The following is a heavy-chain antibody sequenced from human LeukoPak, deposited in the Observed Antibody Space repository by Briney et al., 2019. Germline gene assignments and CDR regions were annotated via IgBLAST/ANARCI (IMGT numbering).Heavy chain of an antibody. CDR3: ARQNDFRLDY. CDR2: IYPGDSDT. D-gene: IGHD3-3*01. J-gene: IGHJ4*02. Sequence: PGGSLQISGYGSGSNFSSYWIGWARPLPGEGLEWMGIIYPGDSDTRYSPSLQGQVTISVDTSIGTAYLQWSSLKASDTAIYYCARQNDFRLDYWGQGTLVTVSS. V-gene: IGHV5-51*01. CDR1: GSNFSSYW.